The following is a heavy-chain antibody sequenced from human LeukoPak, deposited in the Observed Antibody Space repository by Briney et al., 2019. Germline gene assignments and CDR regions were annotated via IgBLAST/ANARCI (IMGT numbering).Heavy chain of an antibody. D-gene: IGHD5-18*01. CDR1: GYSFTSYW. J-gene: IGHJ4*02. V-gene: IGHV5-10-1*01. CDR2: IDPSDSYT. Sequence: GESLKISCKGSGYSFTSYWISWVRQMPGKGLEWMGRIDPSDSYTNYSPSFQGHVTISADKSISTAYLQWSSLKASDTAMYYCARHVDTAMDIDYWGQGTLVTVSS. CDR3: ARHVDTAMDIDY.